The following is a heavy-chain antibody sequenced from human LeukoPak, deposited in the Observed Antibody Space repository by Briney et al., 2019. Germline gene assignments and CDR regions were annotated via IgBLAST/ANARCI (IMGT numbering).Heavy chain of an antibody. J-gene: IGHJ4*02. D-gene: IGHD6-13*01. CDR1: GFTFSSYS. CDR3: TTKIAARFGLLWY. Sequence: PGGSLRLSCAASGFTFSSYSMNWVRQAPGKGLEWVSSISSSSSYIYYADSVKGRFTISRDNAKNSLYLQMNSLRAEDTAVYYCTTKIAARFGLLWYWGQGTLVTVSS. V-gene: IGHV3-21*01. CDR2: ISSSSSYI.